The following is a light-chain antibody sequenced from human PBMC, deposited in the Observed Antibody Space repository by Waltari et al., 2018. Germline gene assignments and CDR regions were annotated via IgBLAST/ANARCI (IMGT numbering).Light chain of an antibody. J-gene: IGKJ5*01. CDR2: YAS. CDR3: HQSRSFPIT. Sequence: EIVLTQSPDFQSVTPKENVTITCRASQSIVSSLHWYQQKPGQSPKLLITYASQSFSGVPSRFSGSGSGTDFTLTLNGLEAEDAATYYCHQSRSFPITFGQGTRLEIK. CDR1: QSIVSS. V-gene: IGKV6-21*01.